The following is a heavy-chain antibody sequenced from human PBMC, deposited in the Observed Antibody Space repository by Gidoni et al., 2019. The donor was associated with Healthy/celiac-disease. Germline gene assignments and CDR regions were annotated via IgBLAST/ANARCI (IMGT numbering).Heavy chain of an antibody. J-gene: IGHJ4*02. CDR1: GGNFSSYA. D-gene: IGHD1-26*01. V-gene: IGHV1-69*04. Sequence: QVQLVQSGAEVKKPGSSVKVSCKASGGNFSSYAISWVRQAPGQGLEWIGRIIPILGIANYAQKFQGRVTITADKSTSTAYRELSSLRSEDTAVYYCARVGRTSRLGGGLFDYWGQGTLVTVSS. CDR2: IIPILGIA. CDR3: ARVGRTSRLGGGLFDY.